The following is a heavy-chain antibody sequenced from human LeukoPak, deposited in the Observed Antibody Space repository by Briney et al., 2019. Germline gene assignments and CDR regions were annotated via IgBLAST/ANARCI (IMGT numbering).Heavy chain of an antibody. J-gene: IGHJ6*02. CDR2: ISSSGSTI. Sequence: GGSLRLSCAASGFTFSSYEMNWVRQAPGKGLEWVSYISSSGSTIHYADSVKGRFTISRDNAKNSLYLQMNSLRAEDTAVYYCARDSAPVVVPADDKSGGMDVWGQGTTVTVSS. D-gene: IGHD2-2*01. CDR1: GFTFSSYE. V-gene: IGHV3-48*03. CDR3: ARDSAPVVVPADDKSGGMDV.